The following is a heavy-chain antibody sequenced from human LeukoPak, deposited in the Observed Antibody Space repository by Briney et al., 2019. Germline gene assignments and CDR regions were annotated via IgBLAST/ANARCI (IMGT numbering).Heavy chain of an antibody. CDR2: INPNSGGT. CDR3: ARAVTVTTAFDI. J-gene: IGHJ3*02. CDR1: GYTLTELS. Sequence: GASVKVSCKVSGYTLTELSMHWVRQAPGQGLEWMGWINPNSGGTNYAQKFQGRVTMTRDTSISTAYMELSRLRSDDTAVYYCARAVTVTTAFDIWGQGTMVTVSS. V-gene: IGHV1-2*02. D-gene: IGHD4-17*01.